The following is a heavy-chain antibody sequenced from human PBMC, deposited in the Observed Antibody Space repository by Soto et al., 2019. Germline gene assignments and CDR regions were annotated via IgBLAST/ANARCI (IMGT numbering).Heavy chain of an antibody. CDR2: INPSGGST. V-gene: IGHV1-46*01. CDR1: GYTFTSYY. J-gene: IGHJ6*02. Sequence: QVQLVQSGAEVKKPGASVKVSCKASGYTFTSYYMHWVRQAPGQGLEWMGIINPSGGSTSYAQKFQGRVNMTRDTSTSTDYMELSSLRSEDTAVYYCAREIDYYDCSGYYSSEGMDVWGQGTTVTVSS. D-gene: IGHD3-22*01. CDR3: AREIDYYDCSGYYSSEGMDV.